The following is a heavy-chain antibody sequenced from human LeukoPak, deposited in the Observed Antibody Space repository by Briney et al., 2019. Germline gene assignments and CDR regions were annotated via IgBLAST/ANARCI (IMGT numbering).Heavy chain of an antibody. J-gene: IGHJ4*02. D-gene: IGHD4/OR15-4a*01. CDR2: IYYSGST. CDR3: ARDFLTGFDY. V-gene: IGHV4-31*03. CDR1: GGSISSGGYH. Sequence: SETLSLTCTVSGGSISSGGYHWSWIRQHPGKGLEWIGYIYYSGSTYYNPSLKSRVTISVDTSKNQFSLRLSSVTAADTAVYYCARDFLTGFDYWGQEPRVTVSS.